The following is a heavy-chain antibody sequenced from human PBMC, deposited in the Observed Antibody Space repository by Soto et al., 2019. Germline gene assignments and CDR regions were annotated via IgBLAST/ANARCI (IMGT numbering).Heavy chain of an antibody. Sequence: SETLSLTCTVSGGSIDTYYWSWIRQPPGRGLEWIGYIFYSGSTNHNPSFRSRVTMSVDTSKNQLSLKLSSVTAADTALYYCARHKAVTWPFDYWGQGTLVTVSS. D-gene: IGHD6-19*01. CDR1: GGSIDTYY. V-gene: IGHV4-59*08. J-gene: IGHJ4*02. CDR2: IFYSGST. CDR3: ARHKAVTWPFDY.